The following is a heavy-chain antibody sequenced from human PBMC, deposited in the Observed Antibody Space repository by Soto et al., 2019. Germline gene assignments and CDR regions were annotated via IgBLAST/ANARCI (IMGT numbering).Heavy chain of an antibody. CDR1: GGSVSGYY. CDR2: INHSGST. CDR3: ARRGRYCSGGSCYSAYYYGMDV. V-gene: IGHV4-34*01. D-gene: IGHD2-15*01. J-gene: IGHJ6*02. Sequence: ASETLSLTCAVYGGSVSGYYWSWIRQPPGKGLEWIGEINHSGSTNYNPSLKSRVTISVDTSKNQFSVKLSSVTAADTAVYYCARRGRYCSGGSCYSAYYYGMDVWGQGTTVTVSS.